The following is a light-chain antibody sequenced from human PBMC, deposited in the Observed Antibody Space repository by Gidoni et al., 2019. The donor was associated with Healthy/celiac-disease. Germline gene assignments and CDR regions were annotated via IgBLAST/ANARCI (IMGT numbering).Light chain of an antibody. Sequence: QSALTQPASVSRSPGPSITISCTGTSSDVGGYNYVSWYQQHPGKAPKLMIYDVSNRPSGVSNRFSGSKSGNTASLTISGLQAEDEADYYCSSYTSSSTLPYVFGTGTKVTVL. CDR1: SSDVGGYNY. V-gene: IGLV2-14*01. J-gene: IGLJ1*01. CDR3: SSYTSSSTLPYV. CDR2: DVS.